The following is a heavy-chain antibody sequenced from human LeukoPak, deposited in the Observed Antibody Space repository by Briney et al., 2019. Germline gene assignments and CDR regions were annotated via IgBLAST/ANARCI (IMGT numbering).Heavy chain of an antibody. J-gene: IGHJ4*02. D-gene: IGHD3-22*01. V-gene: IGHV4-59*01. Sequence: PSETLSLTCTVSGGSISSYYWSWIRQPPGKGLEWIGYIYYSGSTNYNPSLKSRVTISVDTSKNQFSLKLSSVTAADTAVYYCARGILVDYYDSSGYYRNSHFDYWGQGTLVTVSS. CDR3: ARGILVDYYDSSGYYRNSHFDY. CDR1: GGSISSYY. CDR2: IYYSGST.